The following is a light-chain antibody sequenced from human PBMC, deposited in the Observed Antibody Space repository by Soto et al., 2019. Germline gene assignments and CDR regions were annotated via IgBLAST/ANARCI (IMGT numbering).Light chain of an antibody. CDR2: EVT. Sequence: QSALTQPPSASGFHGQSVTISCTGTSSDVGYYDYVSWYQQHPGKAPKLVIYEVTKRPSGVPDRVSASKSGNTASLTVSGLRAEEEADYYCSSYTITSSPVFGPGTKVTVL. J-gene: IGLJ1*01. CDR3: SSYTITSSPV. V-gene: IGLV2-8*01. CDR1: SSDVGYYDY.